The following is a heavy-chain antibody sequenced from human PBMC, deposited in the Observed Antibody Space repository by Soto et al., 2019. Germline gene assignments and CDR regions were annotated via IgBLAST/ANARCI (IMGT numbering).Heavy chain of an antibody. CDR1: GFTFSSYG. D-gene: IGHD2-15*01. CDR3: AKDLIYCRGGSCRDY. Sequence: GGSLSLSCAASGFTFSSYGMHWVRQAPGKGLEWVAVISYDGSNKYYADSVKGRFTISRDNSKNTLYLQMNSLRAEDTAVYYCAKDLIYCRGGSCRDYWGQGTMVTVSS. V-gene: IGHV3-30*18. J-gene: IGHJ4*02. CDR2: ISYDGSNK.